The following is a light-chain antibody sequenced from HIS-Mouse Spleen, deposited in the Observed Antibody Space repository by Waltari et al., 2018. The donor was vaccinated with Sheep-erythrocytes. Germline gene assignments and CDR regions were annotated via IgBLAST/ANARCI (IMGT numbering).Light chain of an antibody. CDR2: ASS. Sequence: AIQMTQSPSSLSASVGDRVTITCRASQGIRNDLGWYQQKPGKAPKLLIYASSSLQSGVPSRFSCSGSGTDFTLTISSLQPEDFATYYCLQDYNYPYTFGQGTKLEIK. CDR1: QGIRND. V-gene: IGKV1-6*01. J-gene: IGKJ2*01. CDR3: LQDYNYPYT.